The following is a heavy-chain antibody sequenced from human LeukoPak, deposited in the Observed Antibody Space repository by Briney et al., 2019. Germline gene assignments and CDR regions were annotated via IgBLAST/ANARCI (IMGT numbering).Heavy chain of an antibody. CDR1: GFTFRTSW. J-gene: IGHJ4*02. Sequence: GGSLRLSCAVCGFTFRTSWMTWVRQAPGRGLERVAIINPDGSEKYYLESLKGRITSSRDNAENSVHLQMNSLKAEDTAIYYCARDRAYSAFDYWGQGTLVTVSS. CDR2: INPDGSEK. CDR3: ARDRAYSAFDY. V-gene: IGHV3-7*03. D-gene: IGHD1-26*01.